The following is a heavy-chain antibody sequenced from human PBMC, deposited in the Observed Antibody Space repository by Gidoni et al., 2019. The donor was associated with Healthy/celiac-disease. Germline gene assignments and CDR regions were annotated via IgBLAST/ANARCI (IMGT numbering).Heavy chain of an antibody. CDR2: IYYSGST. Sequence: QVQLQESGPGLVKPSETLSLTCTVSGGSIRSYYWSWIRQPPGKGLEWIGYIYYSGSTYYNPSLKSRVTISVDTSKKQFSLKLSSVTAADTAVYYCARRGYYYEFFDYWGQGTLVTVST. CDR1: GGSIRSYY. CDR3: ARRGYYYEFFDY. J-gene: IGHJ4*02. V-gene: IGHV4-59*01. D-gene: IGHD3-22*01.